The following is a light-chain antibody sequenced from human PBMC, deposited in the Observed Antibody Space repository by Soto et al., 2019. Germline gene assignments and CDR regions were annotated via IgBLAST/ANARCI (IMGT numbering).Light chain of an antibody. V-gene: IGKV1-5*03. CDR2: KAS. Sequence: DSQMTQSPSTLSASIGDRVTITCRASQSISSWLAWYQQKPGKAPKLLIYKASNLESGVPSRFSGSGSGTEFTLPISSLQPDDFATYYCQQYNSYPWTFGQGTKVEIK. CDR3: QQYNSYPWT. J-gene: IGKJ1*01. CDR1: QSISSW.